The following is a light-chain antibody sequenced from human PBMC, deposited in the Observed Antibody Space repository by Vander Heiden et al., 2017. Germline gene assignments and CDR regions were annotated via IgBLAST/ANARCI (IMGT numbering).Light chain of an antibody. J-gene: IGKJ1*01. CDR1: QGINTY. Sequence: IRITQFPSSLSASTEDRVAITCRASQGINTYLAWYQEKAGKAPKLLIYAASTLQSGVPSRFSGSGSGTDFTLTISRLQSEDSATYCCLQYYAYPQTFGQGTKVEI. V-gene: IGKV1-8*01. CDR2: AAS. CDR3: LQYYAYPQT.